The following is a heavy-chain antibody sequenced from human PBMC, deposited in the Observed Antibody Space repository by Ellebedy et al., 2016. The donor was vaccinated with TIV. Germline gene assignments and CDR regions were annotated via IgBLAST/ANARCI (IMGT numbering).Heavy chain of an antibody. V-gene: IGHV1-69*13. CDR2: IIPIFGTA. CDR3: ARRVVRGPPGSFDY. Sequence: ASVKVSCKASGYTFTSYGISWVRQAPGQGLEWMGGIIPIFGTANYAQKFQGRVTITADESTSTAYMELSSLRSEDTAVYYCARRVVRGPPGSFDYWGQGTLVTVSS. J-gene: IGHJ4*02. CDR1: GYTFTSYG. D-gene: IGHD3-3*01.